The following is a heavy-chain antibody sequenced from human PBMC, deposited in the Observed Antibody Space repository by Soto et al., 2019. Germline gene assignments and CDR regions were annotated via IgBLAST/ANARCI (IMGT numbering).Heavy chain of an antibody. CDR2: IYYSGST. CDR1: GGSLSSGDYY. CDR3: ARVWYYYDSSGRSSAEYFQH. Sequence: SETLSLTCTVSGGSLSSGDYYWSWIRKPPGKGLEWIGYIYYSGSTYYNPSLKSRVTISVDTSKNQFSLKLSSVTATDTAVYYCARVWYYYDSSGRSSAEYFQHWGQGTLVTVSS. D-gene: IGHD3-22*01. J-gene: IGHJ1*01. V-gene: IGHV4-30-4*01.